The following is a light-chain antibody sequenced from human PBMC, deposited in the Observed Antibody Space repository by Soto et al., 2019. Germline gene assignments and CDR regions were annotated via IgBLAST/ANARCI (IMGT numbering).Light chain of an antibody. CDR2: GAS. J-gene: IGKJ5*01. V-gene: IGKV3-20*01. Sequence: EIVLTQSPGTLSLSPGERVTLSCRASQSVSSSYLAWYQQKPGQAPRLVIYGASSRSTAIPDRFSGSGSGTDFTLTISRLEPEDFAMYYCQQYGRSPLVTFGQGTRLEIK. CDR1: QSVSSSY. CDR3: QQYGRSPLVT.